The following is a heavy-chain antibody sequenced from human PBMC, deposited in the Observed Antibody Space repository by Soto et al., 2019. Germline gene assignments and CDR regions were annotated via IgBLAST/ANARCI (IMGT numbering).Heavy chain of an antibody. Sequence: ASVKVSCKASGYTFTGYYMHWVRQAPGQGLEWMGWINPNSGGTNYAQKFQGWVTMTRDTSISTAYMELSRLRSDDTAVYYCARETLAAAHWFAPWGQGTLVTVSS. CDR3: ARETLAAAHWFAP. J-gene: IGHJ5*02. V-gene: IGHV1-2*04. CDR1: GYTFTGYY. CDR2: INPNSGGT. D-gene: IGHD6-13*01.